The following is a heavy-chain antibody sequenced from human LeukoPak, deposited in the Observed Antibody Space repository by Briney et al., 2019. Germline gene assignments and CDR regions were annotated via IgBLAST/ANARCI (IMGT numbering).Heavy chain of an antibody. J-gene: IGHJ3*01. Sequence: PGRSLRLSCAASGFRFDDYSMHWVRQAPGKGLEWVSGISWKSGSIGYADSVKGRFTISRDNAKSSLYLQMNSLRPEDTALYCCAKDRTTVAIGAFDVWGQGTMVSVSS. CDR2: ISWKSGSI. CDR1: GFRFDDYS. D-gene: IGHD4-23*01. V-gene: IGHV3-9*01. CDR3: AKDRTTVAIGAFDV.